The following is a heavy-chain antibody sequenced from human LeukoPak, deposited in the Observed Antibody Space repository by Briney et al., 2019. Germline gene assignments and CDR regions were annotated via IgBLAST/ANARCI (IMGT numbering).Heavy chain of an antibody. D-gene: IGHD4-17*01. J-gene: IGHJ4*02. Sequence: GGSLRLACVTSGFAFNNYNMYWARQAPGKGLEWVSYISSSSNSIDYADSVKGRFTISRDNAKNSLYLQMNNLRADDTAVYYCASSVSGDLRGHWGQGTLVTVSS. CDR3: ASSVSGDLRGH. CDR2: ISSSSNSI. V-gene: IGHV3-48*04. CDR1: GFAFNNYN.